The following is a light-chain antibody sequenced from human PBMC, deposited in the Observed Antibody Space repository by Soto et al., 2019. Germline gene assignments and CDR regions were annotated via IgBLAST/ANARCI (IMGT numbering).Light chain of an antibody. CDR2: AAS. CDR3: LQDSSFPLS. V-gene: IGKV1-5*01. J-gene: IGKJ5*01. CDR1: HIISSW. Sequence: DIQITQSPSTLSGSVGDRDTLTRRGRHIISSWLAWYQQKPGKAPKLLIYAASTLQSGVPARFTGSGSGTDFTLTISSLQPEDFATYYCLQDSSFPLSFGGGTRLEIK.